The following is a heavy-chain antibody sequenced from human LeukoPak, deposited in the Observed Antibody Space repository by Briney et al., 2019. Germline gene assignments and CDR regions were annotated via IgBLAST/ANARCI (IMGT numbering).Heavy chain of an antibody. D-gene: IGHD2-2*02. CDR2: IYYSGST. J-gene: IGHJ5*02. V-gene: IGHV4-59*01. Sequence: SETLSLTCTVSGGSISSYYWSWIRQPPGKGLEWIGYIYYSGSTNYNPSLKSRVTISVDTSKNQFSLKLSSVTAADTAVYYCARDSLDIVVVPAAIPVETGFDPWGQGTLVTVSS. CDR3: ARDSLDIVVVPAAIPVETGFDP. CDR1: GGSISSYY.